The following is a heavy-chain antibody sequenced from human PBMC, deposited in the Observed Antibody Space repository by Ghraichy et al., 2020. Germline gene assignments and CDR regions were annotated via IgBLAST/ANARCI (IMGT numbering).Heavy chain of an antibody. CDR1: GFSFSAYH. V-gene: IGHV3-11*01. Sequence: GGSLRLSCAASGFSFSAYHMSWIRQAPGKGLEWISDINTSGRTIYYADSVKGRFTISRDNAKNSLYLQMNSLRAEDTAVYYCARSYYYGMDVWGQGTTVTVSS. CDR2: INTSGRTI. J-gene: IGHJ6*02. CDR3: ARSYYYGMDV.